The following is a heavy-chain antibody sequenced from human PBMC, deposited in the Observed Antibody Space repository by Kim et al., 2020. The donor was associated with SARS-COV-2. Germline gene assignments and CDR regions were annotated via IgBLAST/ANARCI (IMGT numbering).Heavy chain of an antibody. D-gene: IGHD3-22*01. CDR1: GGTFSSYA. J-gene: IGHJ4*02. CDR3: AILSRGYYDSSGYRH. V-gene: IGHV1-69*13. Sequence: SVKVSCKASGGTFSSYAISWVRQAPGQGLEWMGGIIPIFGTANYAQKFQGRVTITADESTSTAYMELSSLRSEDTAVYYCAILSRGYYDSSGYRHWGQGTLVTVSS. CDR2: IIPIFGTA.